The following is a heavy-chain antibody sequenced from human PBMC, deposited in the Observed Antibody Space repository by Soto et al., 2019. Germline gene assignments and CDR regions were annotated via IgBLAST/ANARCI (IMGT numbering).Heavy chain of an antibody. CDR3: AKDRRAGGNYGFYSDF. CDR2: SSATGAGT. CDR1: GFTFSSYD. V-gene: IGHV3-23*01. D-gene: IGHD1-7*01. J-gene: IGHJ4*02. Sequence: GGSLRLSCAASGFTFSSYDMNWVRQAPGKGLEWVSFSSATGAGTYYAGSVKGRFTISRDNSKNTLYLQMTSLRADDTAVYYCAKDRRAGGNYGFYSDFWGQGALVTVSS.